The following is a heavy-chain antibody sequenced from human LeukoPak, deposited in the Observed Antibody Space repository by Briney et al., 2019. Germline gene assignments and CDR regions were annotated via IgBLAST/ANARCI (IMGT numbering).Heavy chain of an antibody. V-gene: IGHV3-23*01. CDR2: ITGSGANT. D-gene: IGHD6-19*01. CDR3: AKDSEPWPKHFHH. J-gene: IGHJ1*01. Sequence: PGESLRLSCAASGFTFYTYAITWVRQAPGKGLEWVSTITGSGANTYYADSVKGRFTISRDNSENTLYLQMHSLRAEDTAVYYCAKDSEPWPKHFHHWGQGTLVTVSS. CDR1: GFTFYTYA.